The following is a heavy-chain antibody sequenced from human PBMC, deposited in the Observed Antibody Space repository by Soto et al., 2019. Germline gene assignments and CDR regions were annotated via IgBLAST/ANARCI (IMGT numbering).Heavy chain of an antibody. CDR3: AREDPYDYVWGSSVYYGMDV. D-gene: IGHD3-16*01. J-gene: IGHJ6*02. CDR1: GYTFTSYG. CDR2: ISAYNGNT. V-gene: IGHV1-18*01. Sequence: ASVKVSCKASGYTFTSYGISWVRQAPGQGLEWMGWISAYNGNTNYAQKLQGRVTMTTDTSTSTAYMELRSLRSDDTAVYYCAREDPYDYVWGSSVYYGMDVWGQGTTVTVSS.